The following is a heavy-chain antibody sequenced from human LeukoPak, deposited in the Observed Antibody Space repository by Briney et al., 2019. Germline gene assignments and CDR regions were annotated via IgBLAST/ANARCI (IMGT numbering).Heavy chain of an antibody. CDR2: IYYSGST. D-gene: IGHD6-19*01. V-gene: IGHV4-39*01. J-gene: IGHJ4*02. CDR3: AKSALVGTVAGSSSFDN. Sequence: PSETLSLTCTVSGGPISSSSYYWGWLRQPPGKGLEWLGSIYYSGSTYYNPSLKSRVTISVDTSKNQFSLKLTSVTAADTSVYYCAKSALVGTVAGSSSFDNWGQGTLVTVSS. CDR1: GGPISSSSYY.